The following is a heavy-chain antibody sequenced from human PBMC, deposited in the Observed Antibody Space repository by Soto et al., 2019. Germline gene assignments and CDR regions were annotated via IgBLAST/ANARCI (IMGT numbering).Heavy chain of an antibody. D-gene: IGHD2-2*01. CDR2: ISSNSNYI. CDR3: ATARIVVVPAAIRNWCDP. Sequence: PGGSLRLSCAGSGFTFSSYSMNWVRQAPGKGLEWVSSISSNSNYIYNADSVKGRFTISRDNARNSLFLQMHSLRAEDTAVYYCATARIVVVPAAIRNWCDPWGQGTLVSASS. V-gene: IGHV3-21*01. CDR1: GFTFSSYS. J-gene: IGHJ5*02.